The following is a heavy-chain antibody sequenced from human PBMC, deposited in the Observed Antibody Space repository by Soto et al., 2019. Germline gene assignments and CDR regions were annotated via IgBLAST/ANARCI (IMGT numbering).Heavy chain of an antibody. CDR2: IYYSGST. CDR1: GGSISSSSYY. D-gene: IGHD3-22*01. CDR3: ARLIEDSSGPTLDY. Sequence: PSETLSLTCTVSGGSISSSSYYWGWIRQPPGKGLEWIGSIYYSGSTYYNPSLKSRVTISVDTSKNQFSLKLSSVTAADTAVYYCARLIEDSSGPTLDYWGQGTLVPVSS. J-gene: IGHJ4*02. V-gene: IGHV4-39*01.